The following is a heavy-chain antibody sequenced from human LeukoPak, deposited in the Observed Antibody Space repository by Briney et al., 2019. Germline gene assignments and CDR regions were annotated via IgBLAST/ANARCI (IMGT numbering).Heavy chain of an antibody. CDR3: ARGSSSGGDAFDI. J-gene: IGHJ3*02. D-gene: IGHD3-16*01. V-gene: IGHV3-30-3*01. CDR2: ISYDGSNK. CDR1: GFTFSSYA. Sequence: GGSLRLSCAASGFTFSSYAMHWVRQAPGKGLEWVAVISYDGSNKYYADSVKGRFTISRDNSKNTLYLQMNSLRAEDTAVYYCARGSSSGGDAFDIWGQGTMVTVSS.